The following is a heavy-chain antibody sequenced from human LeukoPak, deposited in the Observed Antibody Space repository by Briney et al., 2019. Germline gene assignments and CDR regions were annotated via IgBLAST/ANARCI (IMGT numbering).Heavy chain of an antibody. D-gene: IGHD3-16*01. CDR1: GFSFSSYA. Sequence: GGSLRLSCAASGFSFSSYAMSWVRQAPGKGLEWVSAISGSGGSTYHADSVKGRFTISRDNSKKTLYLQMNSLRAEDTAVYYCAKVGVLYYFDYWGQGTLVTVSS. CDR2: ISGSGGST. V-gene: IGHV3-23*01. J-gene: IGHJ4*02. CDR3: AKVGVLYYFDY.